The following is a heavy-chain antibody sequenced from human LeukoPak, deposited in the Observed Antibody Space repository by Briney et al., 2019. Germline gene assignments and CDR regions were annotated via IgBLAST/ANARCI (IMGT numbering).Heavy chain of an antibody. CDR1: GFTFSSYG. V-gene: IGHV3-30*18. D-gene: IGHD3-10*01. CDR3: AKDHYGSGSLGSFDI. J-gene: IGHJ3*02. CDR2: ISYDGSNK. Sequence: GRSLRLSCAASGFTFSSYGMHWVRQAPGKGLEWVAVISYDGSNKYYADSVKGRFTISRDNSKNTLYLQMNSLRAEDTAVYYCAKDHYGSGSLGSFDIWGQGTMVTVSS.